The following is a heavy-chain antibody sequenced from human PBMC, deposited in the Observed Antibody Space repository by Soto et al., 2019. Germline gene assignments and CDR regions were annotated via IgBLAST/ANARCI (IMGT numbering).Heavy chain of an antibody. CDR2: ISRSHTYI. J-gene: IGHJ3*02. CDR3: ARDSNTIFGVAHHQSFDS. CDR1: GFTFNTYS. V-gene: IGHV3-21*02. D-gene: IGHD3-3*01. Sequence: EIQLVESGGGLVKPGGSLRLSCSASGFTFNTYSMTWVRQAPGKGLQWVSSISRSHTYINYADSVRGRFTISRDKAHNPHYLKMDSLRAEDTAVYYYARDSNTIFGVAHHQSFDSWGQGTEVTVSS.